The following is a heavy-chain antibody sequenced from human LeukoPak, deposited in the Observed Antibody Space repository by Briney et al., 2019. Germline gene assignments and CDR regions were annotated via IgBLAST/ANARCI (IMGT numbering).Heavy chain of an antibody. CDR3: ARGPNVDTAMVDY. D-gene: IGHD5-18*01. J-gene: IGHJ4*02. CDR1: GYTFTSYY. V-gene: IGHV1-2*02. CDR2: INPNSGGT. Sequence: GASVKVSCKASGYTFTSYYMHWVRQAPGQGLEWMGWINPNSGGTNYAQKFQGRVTMTRDTSISTAYMELSRLRSDDTAVYYCARGPNVDTAMVDYWGQGTLVTVSS.